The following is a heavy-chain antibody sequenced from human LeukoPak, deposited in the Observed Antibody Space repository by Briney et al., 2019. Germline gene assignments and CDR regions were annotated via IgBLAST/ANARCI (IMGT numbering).Heavy chain of an antibody. Sequence: ASVKVSCKASGYTFTSYHMHWVRQAPGQGLEWMGLINLSGGSTTYAQRFQGRVTLTRDTSTSTVYMELSSLRSEDTAVYYCARDYVDGIPMIKDYWGQGTLVTVSS. V-gene: IGHV1-46*01. CDR3: ARDYVDGIPMIKDY. D-gene: IGHD2-8*01. J-gene: IGHJ4*02. CDR2: INLSGGST. CDR1: GYTFTSYH.